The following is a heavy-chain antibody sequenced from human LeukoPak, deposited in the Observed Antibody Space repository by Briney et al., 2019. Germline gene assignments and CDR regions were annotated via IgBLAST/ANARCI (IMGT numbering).Heavy chain of an antibody. D-gene: IGHD4-17*01. Sequence: GGSLRLSCAASGFTFSSYAMSWVRQAPGKGLEWVSAISGSGGSTYYADSVKGRFTISRDNSKNTLYLQMNSLRAEDTAVYYCAKDSVTTVQGDYYYYYYMDVWGKGTTVTVSS. V-gene: IGHV3-23*01. CDR1: GFTFSSYA. CDR3: AKDSVTTVQGDYYYYYYMDV. CDR2: ISGSGGST. J-gene: IGHJ6*03.